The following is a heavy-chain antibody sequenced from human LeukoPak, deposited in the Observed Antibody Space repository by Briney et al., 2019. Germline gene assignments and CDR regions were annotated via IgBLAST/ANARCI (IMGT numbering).Heavy chain of an antibody. CDR3: ARGRRSPYCSSTSCYNYFDY. V-gene: IGHV1-2*02. J-gene: IGHJ4*02. Sequence: ASVKVSCKASGYTFTGYYMHWVRQAPGQGLEWMGWINPNSGGTNYAQKFQGRVTMTRDTSISTAYMELSRLRSDDTAVYYCARGRRSPYCSSTSCYNYFDYWGQGTLVTVSS. CDR2: INPNSGGT. CDR1: GYTFTGYY. D-gene: IGHD2-2*02.